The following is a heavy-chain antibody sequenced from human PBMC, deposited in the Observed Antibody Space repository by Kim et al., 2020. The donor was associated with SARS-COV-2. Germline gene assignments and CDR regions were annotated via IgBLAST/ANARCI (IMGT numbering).Heavy chain of an antibody. CDR3: AGDRITNGHFLDY. V-gene: IGHV3-74*01. CDR1: GFSFRNYW. CDR2: INGDETEI. D-gene: IGHD3-16*01. Sequence: GGSLRLSCAASGFSFRNYWMHWVRQAPGKGLVWVSRINGDETEINYADSVKGRFTISRDNAKNTLFLQMDSLRAEDTAVYYCAGDRITNGHFLDYWGQGT. J-gene: IGHJ4*02.